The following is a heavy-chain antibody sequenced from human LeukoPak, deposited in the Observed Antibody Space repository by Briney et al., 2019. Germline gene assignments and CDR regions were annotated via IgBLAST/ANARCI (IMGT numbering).Heavy chain of an antibody. D-gene: IGHD2-2*01. Sequence: PSQTLSLTCTVSGGSLSSYIYFWSWLRQHPGTGLEWIAYIHYSRGAYDNPSLDSRVTMSVDSSKNQFSLKLSSVTAADTALYYCAREVDVPSTSDAFDIWGQGTMVTVSS. CDR1: GGSLSSYIYF. CDR3: AREVDVPSTSDAFDI. CDR2: IHYSRGA. J-gene: IGHJ3*02. V-gene: IGHV4-31*03.